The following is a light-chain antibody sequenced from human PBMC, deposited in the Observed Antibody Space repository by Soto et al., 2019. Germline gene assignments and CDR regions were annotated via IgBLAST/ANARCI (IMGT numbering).Light chain of an antibody. CDR3: QSYDSSLSGWV. V-gene: IGLV1-40*01. CDR1: SSNIGAGYD. J-gene: IGLJ3*02. CDR2: GNS. Sequence: QSVLTQPPSVSGAPGQRVTISCTGRSSNIGAGYDVHWYQQLPGTAPKLLLYGNSNRPSGVPDRFSGSKSGTSASLAITGLKAEDEADYYCQSYDSSLSGWVFGGGTKVTVL.